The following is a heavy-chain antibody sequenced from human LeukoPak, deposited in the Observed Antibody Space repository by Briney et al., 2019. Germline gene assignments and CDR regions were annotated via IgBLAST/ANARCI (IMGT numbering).Heavy chain of an antibody. CDR1: GFTFSIYA. Sequence: GGSLRLSCAASGFTFSIYAMSWVRQAPGKGLEWVSAIGDTTYYADYVEGPFTISRDNSKNTFYLQMNSLRAEDAAIYYCANAVAFVGATFFAYWGQGTLVTVSS. J-gene: IGHJ4*02. CDR3: ANAVAFVGATFFAY. CDR2: IGDTT. D-gene: IGHD1-26*01. V-gene: IGHV3-23*01.